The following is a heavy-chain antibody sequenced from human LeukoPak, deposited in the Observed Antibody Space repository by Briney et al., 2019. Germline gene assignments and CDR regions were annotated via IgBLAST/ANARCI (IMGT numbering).Heavy chain of an antibody. V-gene: IGHV3-23*01. CDR1: GFTFSSYA. D-gene: IGHD6-13*01. J-gene: IGHJ6*03. CDR3: AKGAAPLGSSWYVIDYYYYYMDV. CDR2: ISGSGGST. Sequence: PGGSLRLSCAVSGFTFSSYAMSWVRQAPGKGLEWVSAISGSGGSTYYADSVKGRFTISGDNSKNTLYLQMNSLRAEDTAVYYCAKGAAPLGSSWYVIDYYYYYMDVWGKGTTVTASS.